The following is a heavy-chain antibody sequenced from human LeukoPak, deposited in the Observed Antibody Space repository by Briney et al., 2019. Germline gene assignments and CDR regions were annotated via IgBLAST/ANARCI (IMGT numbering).Heavy chain of an antibody. Sequence: SSETLSLTCAVYGGSFSGYYWSWIRQPPGKGLEWIANIFHSGSTYYNPSPKSRVTISIDTSKNQFSLKLSSVTAADTAVYYCARDSSARYSASWYVVGDFDYWGQGTLVTVSS. D-gene: IGHD6-13*01. J-gene: IGHJ4*02. CDR2: IFHSGST. CDR3: ARDSSARYSASWYVVGDFDY. CDR1: GGSFSGYY. V-gene: IGHV4-34*12.